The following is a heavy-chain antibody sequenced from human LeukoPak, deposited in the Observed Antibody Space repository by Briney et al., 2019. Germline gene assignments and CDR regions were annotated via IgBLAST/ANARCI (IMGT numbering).Heavy chain of an antibody. D-gene: IGHD2-15*01. CDR2: ISSSDDGT. V-gene: IGHV3-23*01. CDR1: GFSLSSYA. Sequence: GGSLRLSCAASGFSLSSYAMSWVRQAPGKGLEWVSAISSSDDGTYHAGSVRGRFTISRDSSKNTLYLQMNNLRTEDAAIYYCAKAPVTSCRGSFCYPLDSWGQGTLVTVSS. J-gene: IGHJ4*02. CDR3: AKAPVTSCRGSFCYPLDS.